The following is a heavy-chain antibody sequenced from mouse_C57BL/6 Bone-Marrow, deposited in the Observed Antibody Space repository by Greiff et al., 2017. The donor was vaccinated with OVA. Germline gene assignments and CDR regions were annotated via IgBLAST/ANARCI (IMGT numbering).Heavy chain of an antibody. CDR3: SRGYYYCSSHDIDY. CDR1: GYTFTDYN. CDR2: INPNNGGT. V-gene: IGHV1-18*01. Sequence: VQLQQSGPELVKPGASVKIPCKASGYTFTDYNMDWVKQSHGKSLEWIGDINPNNGGTIYNQKFKGKATLTVDKSSSTAYMELLSLTSEDTSVYYCSRGYYYCSSHDIDYWGQGTTLTVSS. J-gene: IGHJ2*01. D-gene: IGHD1-1*01.